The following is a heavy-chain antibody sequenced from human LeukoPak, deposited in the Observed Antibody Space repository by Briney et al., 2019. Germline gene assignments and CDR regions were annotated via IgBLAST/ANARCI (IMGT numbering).Heavy chain of an antibody. D-gene: IGHD6-6*01. CDR1: GGSISSYY. J-gene: IGHJ3*02. V-gene: IGHV4-59*01. CDR3: ARFEYSSSSYAFDI. Sequence: PSETLSLTCTVSGGSISSYYWSWIRQPPGKGLEWIGYIYYSGSTNYNPSLNSRVTISVDTSKNQFSLKLSSVTAADTAVYYCARFEYSSSSYAFDIWGQGTMVTVSS. CDR2: IYYSGST.